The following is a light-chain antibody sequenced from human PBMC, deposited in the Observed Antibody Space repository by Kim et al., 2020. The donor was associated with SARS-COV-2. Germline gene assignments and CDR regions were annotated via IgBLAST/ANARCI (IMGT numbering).Light chain of an antibody. V-gene: IGKV1-39*01. Sequence: DIQMTQSPSSLSASVGDRVTITCRASQSISSYLNWYQQKPGKAPKLLIYAASSLQSGVPSRFSGSGSGTDFTLTISSLQPEDFATYYCQQSYSNLMYTFGQGTKLEI. CDR1: QSISSY. CDR3: QQSYSNLMYT. J-gene: IGKJ2*01. CDR2: AAS.